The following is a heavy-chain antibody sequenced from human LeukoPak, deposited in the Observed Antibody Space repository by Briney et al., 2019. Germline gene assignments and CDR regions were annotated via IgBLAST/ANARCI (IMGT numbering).Heavy chain of an antibody. CDR1: GGSISSYY. Sequence: SETLSLTCTVSGGSISSYYWSWIRQPPGKGLEWLGYIYYSGSTNYNPSLKSRVTISVDTSKNQFSLKLSSVTAADTAVYYCARGGAAAIKGWGQGTLVTVSS. J-gene: IGHJ4*02. CDR2: IYYSGST. CDR3: ARGGAAAIKG. V-gene: IGHV4-59*01. D-gene: IGHD6-13*01.